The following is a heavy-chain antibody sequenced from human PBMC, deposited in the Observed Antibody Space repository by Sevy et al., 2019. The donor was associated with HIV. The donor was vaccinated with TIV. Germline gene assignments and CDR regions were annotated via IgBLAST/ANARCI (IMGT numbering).Heavy chain of an antibody. J-gene: IGHJ4*02. Sequence: GGSLRLSCAASGFTFKNFAMSWVRQAPGKGLDWVSGVSGSGGTTFYADSVKGRFTISRDNSKNTLYLQMNSLRADDTALYYCAKGVYSSGWYGGGDYWGQGTLVTVSS. CDR1: GFTFKNFA. CDR3: AKGVYSSGWYGGGDY. CDR2: VSGSGGTT. D-gene: IGHD6-13*01. V-gene: IGHV3-23*01.